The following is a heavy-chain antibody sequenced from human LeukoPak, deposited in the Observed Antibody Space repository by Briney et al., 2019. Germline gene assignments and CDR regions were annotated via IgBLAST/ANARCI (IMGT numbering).Heavy chain of an antibody. CDR1: GGTFSSYA. CDR2: ISAYNGNT. Sequence: AASVKVSCKASGGTFSSYAISWVRQAPGQGLEWMGWISAYNGNTNYAQKLQGRVTMTTDTSTSTAYMELRSLRSDDTAVYYCARVSRRDYTIGDYWGQGTLVTVSS. CDR3: ARVSRRDYTIGDY. J-gene: IGHJ4*02. D-gene: IGHD4-11*01. V-gene: IGHV1-18*01.